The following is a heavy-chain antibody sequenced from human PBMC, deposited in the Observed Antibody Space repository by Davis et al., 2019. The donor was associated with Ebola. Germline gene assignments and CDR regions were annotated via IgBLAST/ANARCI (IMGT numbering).Heavy chain of an antibody. D-gene: IGHD6-13*01. CDR1: GFTFSSYW. J-gene: IGHJ4*02. CDR3: AKDGLFIDSSWFFGY. CDR2: ISGSGGSA. V-gene: IGHV3-23*01. Sequence: GGSLRLSCAASGFTFSSYWMSWVRQAPGKGLEWVSAISGSGGSAYYADSVKGRFTISRDNSKNTLYLQMNSLRAEDTAVYYCAKDGLFIDSSWFFGYWGQGTLVTVSS.